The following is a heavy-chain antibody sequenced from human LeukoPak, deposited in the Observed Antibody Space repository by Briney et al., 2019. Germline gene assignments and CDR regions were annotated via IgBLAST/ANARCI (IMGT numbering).Heavy chain of an antibody. D-gene: IGHD3-16*01. CDR2: ISGYDGNR. Sequence: ASVKVSCKASGYSFTGHGISWVRQAPGQGLEWMGWISGYDGNRKYALKVQGRVTMTTDTSTSTAYMELRSLRSDDTAVYFCARGWGSYSAYWGQGTPVTVSS. CDR3: ARGWGSYSAY. V-gene: IGHV1-18*01. CDR1: GYSFTGHG. J-gene: IGHJ4*02.